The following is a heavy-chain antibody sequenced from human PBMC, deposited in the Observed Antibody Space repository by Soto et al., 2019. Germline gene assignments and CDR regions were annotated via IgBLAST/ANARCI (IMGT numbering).Heavy chain of an antibody. Sequence: LRLSCAASGFTFSSYAMHWVRQAPGKGLEWVAVISYDGSNKYYADSVRGRFTISRDNSKNALYLQMNSRRAEDTAVYYCARVFGSYRTFDYWGQGTLVTVSS. J-gene: IGHJ4*02. V-gene: IGHV3-30-3*01. CDR2: ISYDGSNK. D-gene: IGHD1-26*01. CDR1: GFTFSSYA. CDR3: ARVFGSYRTFDY.